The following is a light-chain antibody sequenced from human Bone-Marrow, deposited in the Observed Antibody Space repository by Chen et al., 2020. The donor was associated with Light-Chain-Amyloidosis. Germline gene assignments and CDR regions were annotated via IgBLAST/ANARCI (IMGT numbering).Light chain of an antibody. CDR3: SSYTSSSTFYV. CDR2: DVS. V-gene: IGLV2-14*01. CDR1: SSDVGGYNY. J-gene: IGLJ1*01. Sequence: QFSLTQPASVAGSPGQSIPIPCTGTSSDVGGYNYVSWYQQHPGKAPKLMIYDVSNRPSGVSNRFSGSKSGNTASLTISGLQAEDEADYYCSSYTSSSTFYVFGTGTKVTVL.